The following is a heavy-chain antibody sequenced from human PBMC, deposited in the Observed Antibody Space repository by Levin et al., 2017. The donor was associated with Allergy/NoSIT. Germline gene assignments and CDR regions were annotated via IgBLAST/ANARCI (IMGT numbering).Heavy chain of an antibody. V-gene: IGHV4-61*02. CDR1: GGSISSGSYY. J-gene: IGHJ4*02. CDR2: IYSSGSA. D-gene: IGHD3-10*01. CDR3: ASAEVGSEH. Sequence: SETLSLTCKVSGGSISSGSYYWSWIRQPAAKGLEWIGRIYSSGSANYNPSLKSRVTISVDTSKNQFSLKLSSVPAADTAVYYCASAEVGSEHWGQGTLVTVSS.